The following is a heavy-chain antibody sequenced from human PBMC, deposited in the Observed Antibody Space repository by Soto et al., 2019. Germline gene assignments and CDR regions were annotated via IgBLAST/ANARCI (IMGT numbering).Heavy chain of an antibody. CDR1: GFTFSGSS. CDR3: ARRDCTNDVDPFDY. V-gene: IGHV3-21*01. Sequence: GGSLRLSCAASGFTFSGSSMNWVRQAPGQGLEWVSSISTSGSRIYYANSVKGRFTISRDNAKNSLFLQMNSLRAEDTAVYYCARRDCTNDVDPFDYWGQGTLVTVSS. J-gene: IGHJ4*02. D-gene: IGHD2-8*01. CDR2: ISTSGSRI.